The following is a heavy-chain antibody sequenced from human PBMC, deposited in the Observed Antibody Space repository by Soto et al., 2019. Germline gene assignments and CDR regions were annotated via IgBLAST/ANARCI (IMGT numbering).Heavy chain of an antibody. V-gene: IGHV3-33*01. Sequence: GGSLRLSCAASGFTFSSYGMHWVRQAPGKGLEWVAVIWYDGSNKYYADSVKGRFTISRDNSKNTLYLQMNSLRAEDTAVYYCARDSLGNDYVADYWGQGTLVTVSS. J-gene: IGHJ4*02. CDR1: GFTFSSYG. CDR3: ARDSLGNDYVADY. CDR2: IWYDGSNK. D-gene: IGHD4-17*01.